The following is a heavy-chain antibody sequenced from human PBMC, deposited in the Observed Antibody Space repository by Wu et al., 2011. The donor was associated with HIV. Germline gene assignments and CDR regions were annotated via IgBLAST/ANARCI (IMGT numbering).Heavy chain of an antibody. CDR1: GGTFSSYA. J-gene: IGHJ6*02. V-gene: IGHV1-69*05. CDR2: IIPIFGTA. Sequence: QVQLVQSGAEVKKPGSSVKVSCKASGGTFSSYAISWVRQAPGQGLEWMGGIIPIFGTANYAQKFQGRVTITTDESTSTAYMELSSLRSEDTAVYYCARDSIKCPKLTTSGTPGACYYYGMDVWGQGTTVTVSS. D-gene: IGHD2/OR15-2a*01. CDR3: ARDSIKCPKLTTSGTPGACYYYGMDV.